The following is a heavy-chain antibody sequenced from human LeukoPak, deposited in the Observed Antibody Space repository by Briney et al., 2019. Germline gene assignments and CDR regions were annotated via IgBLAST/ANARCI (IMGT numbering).Heavy chain of an antibody. CDR3: ARERADALDI. J-gene: IGHJ3*02. CDR1: GFTFSDFH. CDR2: SSTSGSTI. V-gene: IGHV3-11*01. Sequence: SGGSLRLSCAASGFTFSDFHMCWIRQAPGKGLEWVSLSSTSGSTIFYADSVKGRFTISRDNAKNSLYLQMNSLRAEDTAVYYCARERADALDIWGPGTMVTVSS.